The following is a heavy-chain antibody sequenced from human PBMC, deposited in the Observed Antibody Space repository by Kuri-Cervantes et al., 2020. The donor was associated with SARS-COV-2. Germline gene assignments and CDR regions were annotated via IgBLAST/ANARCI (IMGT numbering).Heavy chain of an antibody. CDR3: ARDPYSSSWYRYYYGMDV. V-gene: IGHV3-21*01. CDR2: ISSSSSYI. Sequence: GESLKISCAASGFTFSSYWMHWVRQAPGKGLEWVSSISSSSSYIYYADSVKGRFTISRDNAKNSLYLQMNSLRAEDTAVYYCARDPYSSSWYRYYYGMDVWGQGTTVTVSS. J-gene: IGHJ6*02. CDR1: GFTFSSYW. D-gene: IGHD6-13*01.